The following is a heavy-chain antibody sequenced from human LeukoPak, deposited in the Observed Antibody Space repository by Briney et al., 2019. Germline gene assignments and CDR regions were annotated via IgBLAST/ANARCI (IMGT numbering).Heavy chain of an antibody. CDR3: SRSYYSSSWYYFDH. J-gene: IGHJ4*02. D-gene: IGHD2-15*01. V-gene: IGHV1-18*01. Sequence: ASVKVSCKTSGYTFNNFGITWVRQAPGQGLEWMGWISIVDGRTHYGRKFQDRVSMTREMSSNTAFLELSSLRSDDTAFYFCSRSYYSSSWYYFDHWGQGTLVTVSS. CDR1: GYTFNNFG. CDR2: ISIVDGRT.